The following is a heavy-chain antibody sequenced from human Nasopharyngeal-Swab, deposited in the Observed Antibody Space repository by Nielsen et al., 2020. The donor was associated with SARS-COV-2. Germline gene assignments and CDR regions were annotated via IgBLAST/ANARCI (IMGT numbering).Heavy chain of an antibody. D-gene: IGHD3-3*01. Sequence: GESLKISCAASGFTFSSFGMTWVRQAPGKGLEWVSYISPSSGYIYYAESLKGRFTISRDNGKNLVYLQMNSLRADDTAVYFCARQDRFYYYLDVWGKGTTVTVSS. V-gene: IGHV3-21*01. J-gene: IGHJ6*03. CDR1: GFTFSSFG. CDR2: ISPSSGYI. CDR3: ARQDRFYYYLDV.